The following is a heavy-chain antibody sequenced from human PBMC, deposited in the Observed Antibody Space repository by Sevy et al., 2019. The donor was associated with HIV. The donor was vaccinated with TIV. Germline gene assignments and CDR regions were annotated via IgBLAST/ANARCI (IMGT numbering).Heavy chain of an antibody. Sequence: GGSLRLSCEASGFTFSTYAMSWVRQAPGKGLQWVSVISGSGGSTYYADSVKGRFTISRDNAKNSLYLQMNSLRAEDTAVYYCARTITFGGVSADYWGQGTLVTVSS. D-gene: IGHD3-16*01. J-gene: IGHJ4*02. CDR2: ISGSGGST. CDR3: ARTITFGGVSADY. CDR1: GFTFSTYA. V-gene: IGHV3-23*01.